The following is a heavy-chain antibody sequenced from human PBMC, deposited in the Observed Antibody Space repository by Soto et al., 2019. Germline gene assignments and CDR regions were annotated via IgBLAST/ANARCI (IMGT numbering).Heavy chain of an antibody. CDR1: GFTFSNYG. J-gene: IGHJ4*02. Sequence: QVQLVESGGGVVQPGRSLRLSCAASGFTFSNYGMHWVRQSPGKGLDWVAVISYDGSIEYYSESVKGRFTMSRDNSENTVYLQVNSLRTEDTAVYFCGRDWVWFGAHPIDNWGQGTLVTVSS. CDR3: GRDWVWFGAHPIDN. D-gene: IGHD3-10*01. CDR2: ISYDGSIE. V-gene: IGHV3-30*03.